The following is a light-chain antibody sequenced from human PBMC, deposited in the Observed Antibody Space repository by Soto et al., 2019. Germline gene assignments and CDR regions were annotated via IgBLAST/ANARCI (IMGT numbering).Light chain of an antibody. CDR1: QSISSW. Sequence: DIQMTQSPSTLSASVGDRVTITCRASQSISSWLAWYQQKPGKAPKLLIYKASSLESGVPSRFSGSGSGTEFTPTISTLQPDEFATYYCQQYNSYSYTFGQGTKLEIK. V-gene: IGKV1-5*03. J-gene: IGKJ2*01. CDR3: QQYNSYSYT. CDR2: KAS.